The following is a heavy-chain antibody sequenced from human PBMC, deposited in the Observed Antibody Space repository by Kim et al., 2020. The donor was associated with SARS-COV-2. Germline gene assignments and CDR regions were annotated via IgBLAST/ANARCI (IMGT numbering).Heavy chain of an antibody. CDR1: GFTFSSYA. CDR3: ARPQAARYYYYYMDV. V-gene: IGHV3-30-3*01. J-gene: IGHJ6*03. Sequence: GGSLRLSCAASGFTFSSYAMHWVRQAPGKGLEWVAVISYDGSNKYYADSVKGRFTISRDNSKNTLSLQMNSLRAEDTAVYYCARPQAARYYYYYMDVWGKGTTVTVSS. D-gene: IGHD6-6*01. CDR2: ISYDGSNK.